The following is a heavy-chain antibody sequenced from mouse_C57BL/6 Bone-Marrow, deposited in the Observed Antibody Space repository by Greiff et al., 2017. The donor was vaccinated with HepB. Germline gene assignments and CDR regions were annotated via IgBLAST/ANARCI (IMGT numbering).Heavy chain of an antibody. CDR1: GFTFSSYA. V-gene: IGHV5-4*01. D-gene: IGHD2-4*01. Sequence: EVHLVESGGGLVKPGGSLKLSCAASGFTFSSYAMSWVRQTPEKRLEWVATISDGGSYTYYPDNVKGRFTISRDNAKNNLYLQMSHLKSEDTAMYYCASYDYDAGYFDYWGQGTTLTVSS. J-gene: IGHJ2*01. CDR2: ISDGGSYT. CDR3: ASYDYDAGYFDY.